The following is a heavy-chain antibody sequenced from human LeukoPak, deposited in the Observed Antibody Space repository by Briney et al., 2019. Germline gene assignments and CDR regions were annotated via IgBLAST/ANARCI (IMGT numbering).Heavy chain of an antibody. CDR2: IYYSGIT. CDR3: ARADSGSYNWFDP. D-gene: IGHD3-10*01. J-gene: IGHJ5*02. CDR1: GGSISSGGYY. V-gene: IGHV4-31*03. Sequence: SETLSFTCTVSGGSISSGGYYWSWIRQHPGKGLEWIGCIYYSGITHYNPSLKSRVSTSVDRSKNQFSLKLSSVTAADTAVYYCARADSGSYNWFDPWGQGTLVTVSS.